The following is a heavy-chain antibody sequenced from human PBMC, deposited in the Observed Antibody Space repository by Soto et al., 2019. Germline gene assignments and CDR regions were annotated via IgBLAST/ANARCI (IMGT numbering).Heavy chain of an antibody. CDR3: ASYCGGDCPPAF. J-gene: IGHJ4*02. CDR1: GCIFTSYW. Sequence: PGESLKISWKGAGCIFTSYWISWGLQMPGKGLEWMGRIDPSDSYTNYSPSFQGHVTISADKSISTAYLQWSSLKASDTAMYYCASYCGGDCPPAFWGQGTLVTVSS. D-gene: IGHD2-21*02. V-gene: IGHV5-10-1*01. CDR2: IDPSDSYT.